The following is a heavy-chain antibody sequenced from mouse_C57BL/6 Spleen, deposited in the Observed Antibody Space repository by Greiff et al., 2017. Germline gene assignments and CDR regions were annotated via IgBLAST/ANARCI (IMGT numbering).Heavy chain of an antibody. V-gene: IGHV1-52*01. Sequence: QVQLQQPGAELVRPGSSVKLSCKASGYTFTSYWMHWVKQRPIQGLEWIGNIDPSDSETHYNQKFKGKATLTVDKSSSTAYMPLSSLTSEDSSVYYCARRDYDYDHLAYWGQGTLVTVSA. D-gene: IGHD2-4*01. CDR1: GYTFTSYW. CDR3: ARRDYDYDHLAY. CDR2: IDPSDSET. J-gene: IGHJ3*01.